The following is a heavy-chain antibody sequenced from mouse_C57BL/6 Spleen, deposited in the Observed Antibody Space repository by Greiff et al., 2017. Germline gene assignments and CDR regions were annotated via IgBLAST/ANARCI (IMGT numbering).Heavy chain of an antibody. J-gene: IGHJ2*01. D-gene: IGHD2-1*01. V-gene: IGHV1-18*01. CDR3: AREGIYYGNYYFDY. CDR2: INPNNGGT. CDR1: GYTFTDYN. Sequence: EVKLQESGPELVKPGASVKIPCKASGYTFTDYNMDWVKQSHGKSLEWIGDINPNNGGTIYNQKFKGKATLTVDKSSSTAYMELRSLTSEDTAVYYCAREGIYYGNYYFDYWGQGTTLAVSS.